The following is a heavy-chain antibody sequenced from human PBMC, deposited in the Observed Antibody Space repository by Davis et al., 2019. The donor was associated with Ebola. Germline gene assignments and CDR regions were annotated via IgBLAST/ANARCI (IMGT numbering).Heavy chain of an antibody. J-gene: IGHJ4*02. D-gene: IGHD1-7*01. CDR3: ARGITGTTPGDY. V-gene: IGHV4-61*01. Sequence: MPSETLSLTCTVSGYSISSGYYWSWIRQPPGKGLEWIGYIYYSGSTNYNPSLKSRVTISVDTSKNQFSLKLSSVTAADTAVYYCARGITGTTPGDYWGQGTLVTVSS. CDR1: GYSISSGYY. CDR2: IYYSGST.